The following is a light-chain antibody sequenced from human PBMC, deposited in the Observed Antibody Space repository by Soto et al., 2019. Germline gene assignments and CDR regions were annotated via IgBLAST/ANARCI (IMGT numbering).Light chain of an antibody. V-gene: IGKV3-15*01. CDR3: QQYNNWPS. J-gene: IGKJ5*01. CDR2: DIS. CDR1: QTVSRN. Sequence: VVMTQSPATLSVSPGERATLYCRPSQTVSRNLAWYQQRPGQAPRLLIYDISNRATGVPARFSGSGSETEFTLTIRSLQSEDFAVYFCQQYNNWPSFGQGTRLEIK.